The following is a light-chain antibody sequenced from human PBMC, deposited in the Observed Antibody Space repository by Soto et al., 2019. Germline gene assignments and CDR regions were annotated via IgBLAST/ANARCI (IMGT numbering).Light chain of an antibody. V-gene: IGKV1-39*01. CDR1: QSISRY. CDR2: GAS. J-gene: IGKJ4*01. Sequence: DIQMSQSHSSLSASLGDRFTITCLTSQSISRYLNWYQQKPGRAPKLLIYGASTLESGVPSRFSGSGSGTDFTLTINNLQPEDFASYFCQESYITPLTFGGGTKVDI. CDR3: QESYITPLT.